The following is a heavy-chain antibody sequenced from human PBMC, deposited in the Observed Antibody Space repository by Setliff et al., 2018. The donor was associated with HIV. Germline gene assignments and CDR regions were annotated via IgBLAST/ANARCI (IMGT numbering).Heavy chain of an antibody. D-gene: IGHD1-1*01. CDR2: VDPANGKT. CDR3: AAEGNIFDL. J-gene: IGHJ3*01. V-gene: IGHV1-69-2*01. Sequence: ASVKVSCKASGYRFTNHNIHWVQQAPGKGLHWMGRVDPANGKTIYAEKFQGRVSIIADTSIDTVYMELNSLRSEDTAVYYCAAEGNIFDLWGRGTMVTVSS. CDR1: GYRFTNHN.